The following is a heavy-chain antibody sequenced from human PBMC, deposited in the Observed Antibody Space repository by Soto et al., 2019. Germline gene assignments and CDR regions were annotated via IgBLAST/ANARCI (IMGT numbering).Heavy chain of an antibody. Sequence: SVKVSCKPSGGTFSSYAISWLRQAPGEGLEWMGGIIPLYGTTNYAQNFQGRVTITADVSANTAYMDLSSLRSEDTAVYYCARGPPCSGGDFSNPWLAYYYGMDVSGQVTTVIVSS. D-gene: IGHD2-15*01. CDR2: IIPLYGTT. CDR3: ARGPPCSGGDFSNPWLAYYYGMDV. V-gene: IGHV1-69*13. CDR1: GGTFSSYA. J-gene: IGHJ6*02.